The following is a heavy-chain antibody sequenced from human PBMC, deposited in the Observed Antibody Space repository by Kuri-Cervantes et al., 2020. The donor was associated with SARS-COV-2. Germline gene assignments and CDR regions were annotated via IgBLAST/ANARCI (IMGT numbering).Heavy chain of an antibody. Sequence: SVKVSCKASGGTFSSYAISWVRQAPGQGLEWMGRIIPIFGTANYAQKFQGRVTITADESTSTAYMELSSLRSEDTAVYYCARAAGIRWYPYWFDYWGQGTLVTVSS. CDR1: GGTFSSYA. V-gene: IGHV1-69*13. J-gene: IGHJ4*02. CDR3: ARAAGIRWYPYWFDY. D-gene: IGHD4-23*01. CDR2: IIPIFGTA.